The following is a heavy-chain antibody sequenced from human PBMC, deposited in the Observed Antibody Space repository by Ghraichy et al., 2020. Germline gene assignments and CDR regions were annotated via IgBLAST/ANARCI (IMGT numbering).Heavy chain of an antibody. CDR3: ARPDCSADACYSLQH. J-gene: IGHJ1*01. CDR1: GYTFTDYY. D-gene: IGHD2-15*01. CDR2: INPNSGGT. Sequence: ASVKLSCKPSGYTFTDYYMHWVRQAPGQGLEWMERINPNSGGTNYAQNFQGRVTMTRDTSTSTAYMELSGLTSDDTAVYYCARPDCSADACYSLQHWGQGTLVTVSS. V-gene: IGHV1-2*02.